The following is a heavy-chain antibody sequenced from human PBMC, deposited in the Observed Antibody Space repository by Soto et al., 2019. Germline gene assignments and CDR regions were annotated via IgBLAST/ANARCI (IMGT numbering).Heavy chain of an antibody. CDR2: ISSSSSYI. D-gene: IGHD3-22*01. CDR3: ARAPWDYYDSSGYYYF. CDR1: GFTFSSYS. V-gene: IGHV3-21*01. J-gene: IGHJ4*02. Sequence: GGSLRLSCAASGFTFSSYSMNWVRQAPGKGLEWVSSISSSSSYIYYADSVKGRFTISRDNAKNSLYLQMNSLRAEDTAVYYCARAPWDYYDSSGYYYFWGQGTLVTVSS.